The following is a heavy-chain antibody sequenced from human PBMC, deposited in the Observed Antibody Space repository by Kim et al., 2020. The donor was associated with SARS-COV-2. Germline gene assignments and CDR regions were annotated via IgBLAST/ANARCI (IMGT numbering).Heavy chain of an antibody. D-gene: IGHD6-13*01. CDR1: GYSFTSYW. Sequence: GESLKISCKGSGYSFTSYWIGWVRQMPGKGLEWMGIIYPGDSDTRYSPSFQGQVTISADKSISTAYLQWSSLKAADTAMYYCARVMSIAAAGTGYYYYYGMDVWGQGTPVTVSS. J-gene: IGHJ6*02. CDR2: IYPGDSDT. V-gene: IGHV5-51*01. CDR3: ARVMSIAAAGTGYYYYYGMDV.